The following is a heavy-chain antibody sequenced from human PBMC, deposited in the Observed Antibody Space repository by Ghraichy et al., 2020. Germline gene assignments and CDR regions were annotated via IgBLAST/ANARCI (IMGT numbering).Heavy chain of an antibody. CDR2: IDPSSSNI. V-gene: IGHV3-48*02. Sequence: GGSLRLSCAASGFTFSTYSMNWVRQAPGKGLEWVSYIDPSSSNIYYADSVKGRFTISRDNAKNSLYLQMNSLRDDDTDVYYCARAEYQLPSSLWGQGTPVTVSS. CDR3: ARAEYQLPSSL. J-gene: IGHJ4*02. D-gene: IGHD2-2*01. CDR1: GFTFSTYS.